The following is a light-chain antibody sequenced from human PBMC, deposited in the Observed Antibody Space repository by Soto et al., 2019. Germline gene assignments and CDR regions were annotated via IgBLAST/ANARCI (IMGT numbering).Light chain of an antibody. CDR3: SSYTSSSTLV. CDR1: SSDVGGYNY. V-gene: IGLV2-14*01. J-gene: IGLJ2*01. CDR2: DVS. Sequence: QSALTQPASVSGSPGQSITISCTATSSDVGGYNYVSGYQQHPGKAPKLMIYDVSNRPSGVSNRFSGSKSGNTASLTISGLQAEDEADYYCSSYTSSSTLVFGGGTKLTVL.